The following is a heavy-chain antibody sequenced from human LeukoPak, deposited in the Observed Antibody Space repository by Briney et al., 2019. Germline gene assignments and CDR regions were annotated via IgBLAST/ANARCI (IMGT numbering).Heavy chain of an antibody. D-gene: IGHD5-18*01. J-gene: IGHJ4*02. V-gene: IGHV3-23*01. CDR2: ITASGDNT. Sequence: GGSLRLSCAASGFTFSSYAMGWVRQAPGKGLEWVSAITASGDNTYYADSVKGRLTISRDNSKNTLYLQMNSLRAEDTAVYYCAKGNGYSYGRYYFDYWGQGTLVTVPS. CDR1: GFTFSSYA. CDR3: AKGNGYSYGRYYFDY.